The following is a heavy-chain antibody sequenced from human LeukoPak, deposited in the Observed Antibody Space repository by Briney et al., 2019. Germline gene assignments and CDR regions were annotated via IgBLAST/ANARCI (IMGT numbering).Heavy chain of an antibody. CDR1: GGSIRSYY. J-gene: IGHJ3*02. D-gene: IGHD3-22*01. CDR2: IYYSESA. Sequence: SETLSLTCTVSGGSIRSYYWGWIRQPPGKGLEWIGYIYYSESANYNPSLKSRITISVDTSKNQFSLNLNSVTAADTAVYYCARVGGYPLSAFDIWGRGTMVTVSS. V-gene: IGHV4-59*08. CDR3: ARVGGYPLSAFDI.